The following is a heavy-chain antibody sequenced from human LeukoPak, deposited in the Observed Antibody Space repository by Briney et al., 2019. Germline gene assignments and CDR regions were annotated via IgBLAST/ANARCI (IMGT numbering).Heavy chain of an antibody. V-gene: IGHV1-69*13. J-gene: IGHJ4*02. CDR2: IIPIFGTA. Sequence: SVKVSCKASGYTFTGYYMHWVRQAPGQGLEWMGGIIPIFGTANYAQKFQGRVTITADESTSTAYMELSSLRSEDTAVYYCAREASGSYSTNFDYWGQGTLVTVSS. CDR1: GYTFTGYY. CDR3: AREASGSYSTNFDY. D-gene: IGHD1-26*01.